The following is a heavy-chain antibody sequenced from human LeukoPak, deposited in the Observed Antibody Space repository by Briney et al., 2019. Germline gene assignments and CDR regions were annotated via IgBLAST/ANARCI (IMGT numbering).Heavy chain of an antibody. CDR3: ARVEATTGRNYHYYYMDV. V-gene: IGHV3-21*01. Sequence: KPGGSLRLSCGASGFYFSGYSMNWVRQAPGKGLEWVASISSGSTYMYYGDSVKGRFTISRDNAKNSLHLQMDSLRVEDTAVYFCARVEATTGRNYHYYYMDVWGKGTTVTVSS. D-gene: IGHD1-1*01. J-gene: IGHJ6*03. CDR2: ISSGSTYM. CDR1: GFYFSGYS.